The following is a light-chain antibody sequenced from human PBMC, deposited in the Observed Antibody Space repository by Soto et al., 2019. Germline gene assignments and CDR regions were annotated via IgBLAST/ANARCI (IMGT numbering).Light chain of an antibody. CDR3: QQYNDWPLT. Sequence: EIIVTQSPATLSVSPGERVTLSCRASQSVSSNLAWYIQKPGQAPGLLIYDASTRATRVPARFSGSGSGTEFNLTISSLQSEDFAVYSCQQYNDWPLTFGGGTKVEIK. J-gene: IGKJ4*01. CDR1: QSVSSN. CDR2: DAS. V-gene: IGKV3-15*01.